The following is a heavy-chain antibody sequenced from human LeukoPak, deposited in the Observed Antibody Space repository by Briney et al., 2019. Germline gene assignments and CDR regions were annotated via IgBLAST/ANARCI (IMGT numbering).Heavy chain of an antibody. J-gene: IGHJ5*02. Sequence: SETLSLTCTVSGGSISSYYRSWIRQPPGKGLEWIGYIYATGSTNYNPSLKSRVTISVDMSKNQFSLNLRSVTAADTAVYYCARHGSVRSPLGPWGQGTLVTVSS. D-gene: IGHD3-10*01. CDR1: GGSISSYY. V-gene: IGHV4-4*09. CDR2: IYATGST. CDR3: ARHGSVRSPLGP.